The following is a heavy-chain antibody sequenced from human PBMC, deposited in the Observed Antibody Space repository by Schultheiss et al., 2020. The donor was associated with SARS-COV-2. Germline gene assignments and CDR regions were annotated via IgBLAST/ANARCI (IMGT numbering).Heavy chain of an antibody. J-gene: IGHJ4*02. CDR1: GGSISSSSYY. D-gene: IGHD5-18*01. V-gene: IGHV4-39*02. CDR2: IYYSGST. Sequence: ESLKISCTVSGGSISSSSYYWGWIRQPPGKGLEWIGSIYYSGSTYYNPSLKSRVTISVDTSKNQFSLKLSSVTAADTAVYYCARDLRDSYGAGYWGQGTLVTVSS. CDR3: ARDLRDSYGAGY.